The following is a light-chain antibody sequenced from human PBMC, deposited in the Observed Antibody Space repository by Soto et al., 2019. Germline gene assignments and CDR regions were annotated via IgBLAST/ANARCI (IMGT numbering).Light chain of an antibody. Sequence: QSALTQPASVSGSPGQSITISCTGTSSDIGRFNYVSWYQQHPGKVPKLMIYEVSNRPSGVSNRFSGSTSGNTASLTISGLQPEYEADYYCISHTISNTQVFGGGTKLTVL. CDR1: SSDIGRFNY. CDR3: ISHTISNTQV. CDR2: EVS. J-gene: IGLJ3*02. V-gene: IGLV2-14*01.